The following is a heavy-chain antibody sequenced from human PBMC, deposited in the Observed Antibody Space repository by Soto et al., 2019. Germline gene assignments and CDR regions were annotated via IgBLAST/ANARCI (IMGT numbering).Heavy chain of an antibody. V-gene: IGHV3-13*05. CDR3: ARETKRPVRGVIGTGGMDV. CDR2: IGTAGDP. J-gene: IGHJ6*02. Sequence: PGGSLRLSCAASGITFSNAWMTLVRQSPGKGLEWVSSIGTAGDPYYPGSVKGRFTISRENAKNSLYLQMNSLRAGDTAVYYCARETKRPVRGVIGTGGMDVWGQGTRFTVSS. CDR1: GITFSNAW. D-gene: IGHD3-10*01.